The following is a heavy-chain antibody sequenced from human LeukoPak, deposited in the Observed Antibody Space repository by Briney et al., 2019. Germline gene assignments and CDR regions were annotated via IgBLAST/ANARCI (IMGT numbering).Heavy chain of an antibody. D-gene: IGHD3-10*01. CDR3: ARDPILIRGYFDY. J-gene: IGHJ4*02. CDR1: GFTFNHYV. Sequence: GGSLRLSCVASGFTFNHYVMHWVRQAPGKGLEWAAVISKDGSAKFYADSVKGRFTISRDNSKNSLHLQMSSLRPEDTAIYYCARDPILIRGYFDYWGQGTLVTVSS. V-gene: IGHV3-30-3*01. CDR2: ISKDGSAK.